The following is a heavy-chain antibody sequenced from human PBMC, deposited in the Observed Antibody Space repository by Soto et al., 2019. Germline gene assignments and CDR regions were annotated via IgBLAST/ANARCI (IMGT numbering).Heavy chain of an antibody. CDR1: GYTFTSYG. V-gene: IGHV1-18*04. Sequence: QVQLAQSGDEVKKPGASVKVSCKASGYTFTSYGIGWVRQAPGQGLEWMGWINGYNGDTNYAQKLQGRVTVTTDTSTRTAYMELRSLTSADTAVYYCARDKERVSDRSVPHCAYWGQGTLVTVSS. CDR2: INGYNGDT. CDR3: ARDKERVSDRSVPHCAY. D-gene: IGHD3-22*01. J-gene: IGHJ4*01.